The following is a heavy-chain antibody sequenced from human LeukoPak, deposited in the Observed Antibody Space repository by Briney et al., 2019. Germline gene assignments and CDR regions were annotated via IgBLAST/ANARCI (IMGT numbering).Heavy chain of an antibody. Sequence: NPSETLSLTCTVSGGSISSHYWSWIRQPPGKGLEWIGYIYYSGSTNYNPSLKSRVTISVDTSKNQFSLKLSSVTAADTAVYYCAGFYSSSSGYYFDYWGQGTLVTVSS. D-gene: IGHD6-6*01. J-gene: IGHJ4*02. CDR3: AGFYSSSSGYYFDY. CDR1: GGSISSHY. CDR2: IYYSGST. V-gene: IGHV4-59*11.